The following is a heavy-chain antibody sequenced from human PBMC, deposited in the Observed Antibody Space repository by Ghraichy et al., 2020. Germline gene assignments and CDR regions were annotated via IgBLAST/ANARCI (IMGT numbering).Heavy chain of an antibody. V-gene: IGHV3-7*01. CDR3: ARARYGDYVLRPFCMDV. D-gene: IGHD4-17*01. CDR1: GFTFSSYW. CDR2: IKQDGSEK. J-gene: IGHJ6*02. Sequence: GGSLRLSCAASGFTFSSYWMSWVRQAPGKGLEWVANIKQDGSEKYYVDSVKGRFTISRDNTKNSLYLQMNSLRAEDTAVYYCARARYGDYVLRPFCMDVWGQGTTVTVSS.